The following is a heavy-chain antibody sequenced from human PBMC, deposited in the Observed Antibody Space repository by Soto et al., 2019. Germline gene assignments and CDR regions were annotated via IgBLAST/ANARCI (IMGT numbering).Heavy chain of an antibody. CDR1: GGAISSYY. D-gene: IGHD3-3*02. Sequence: SETLSLTCSVPGGAISSYYWSWVRQPAGKGLEWIGRVFSSGSTNYNASLKSRVTMSIDTSKNEVSLTLRSVTATDTGVYYCARVAFSYFGMDVWGPGTTVTVSS. J-gene: IGHJ6*02. V-gene: IGHV4-4*07. CDR3: ARVAFSYFGMDV. CDR2: VFSSGST.